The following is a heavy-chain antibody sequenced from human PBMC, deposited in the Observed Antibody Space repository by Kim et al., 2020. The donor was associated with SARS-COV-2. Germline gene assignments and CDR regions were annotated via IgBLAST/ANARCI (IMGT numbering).Heavy chain of an antibody. Sequence: GGSLRLSCAASGFTFSSYAMSWVRQAPGKGLEWVSAISGSGGSTYYADSVKGRFTISRDNSKNTLYLEQNSLRAEDTAVYYCAKWNFGDSLYYGMDVWGQGTTATVSS. CDR1: GFTFSSYA. V-gene: IGHV3-23*01. CDR2: ISGSGGST. J-gene: IGHJ6*02. CDR3: AKWNFGDSLYYGMDV. D-gene: IGHD4-17*01.